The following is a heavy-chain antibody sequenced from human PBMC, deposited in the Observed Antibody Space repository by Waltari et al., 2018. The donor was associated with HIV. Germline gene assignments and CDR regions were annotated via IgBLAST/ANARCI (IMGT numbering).Heavy chain of an antibody. CDR3: AREVTSSKVMNY. J-gene: IGHJ4*02. D-gene: IGHD2-21*02. V-gene: IGHV3-21*05. Sequence: EVRLAKSGGGPVQHGRALRLHCAAPRFTLLLYIMNWVRHTPGKGLELVVYISGDGKNKYYADSVKGRFIISKDNGQNFLHLQMDRLSVDDSAKYFCAREVTSSKVMNYWGQGTPVIVSS. CDR2: ISGDGKNK. CDR1: RFTLLLYI.